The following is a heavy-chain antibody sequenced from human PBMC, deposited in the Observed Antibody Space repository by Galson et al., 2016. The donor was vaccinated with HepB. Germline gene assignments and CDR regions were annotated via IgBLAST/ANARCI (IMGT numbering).Heavy chain of an antibody. V-gene: IGHV1-46*01. Sequence: SVKVSCKASGYTFSSYFMHWVRQAPGQGLEWMGVMNPNGNKISYAQKSESRVTMTRDTSTSTVYMELNSLRSEDTAVYYCVREILGVVYWGQGSLVTVSS. CDR3: VREILGVVY. D-gene: IGHD3-3*01. CDR1: GYTFSSYF. J-gene: IGHJ1*01. CDR2: MNPNGNKI.